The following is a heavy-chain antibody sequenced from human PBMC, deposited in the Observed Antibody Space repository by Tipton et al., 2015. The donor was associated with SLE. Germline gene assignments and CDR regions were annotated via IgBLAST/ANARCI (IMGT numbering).Heavy chain of an antibody. CDR2: IHHSGNT. CDR3: AREGVPYNWFDP. J-gene: IGHJ5*02. Sequence: TLSLTCAVSAYSISTGYHWGWIRQPPGKGLEWIASIHHSGNTYYNPSLKSPVTISVDTSKNHFSLKLSSVTAADTAVYYCAREGVPYNWFDPWGQGTLVTVSS. CDR1: AYSISTGYH. V-gene: IGHV4-38-2*02.